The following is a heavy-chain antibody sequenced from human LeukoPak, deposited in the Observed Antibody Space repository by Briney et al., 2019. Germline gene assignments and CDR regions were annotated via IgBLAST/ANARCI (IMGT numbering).Heavy chain of an antibody. CDR1: GYTLTGYY. D-gene: IGHD6-6*01. Sequence: GASVKVSCKASGYTLTGYYMHWVRQAPGQGLEWMGWINPNSGGTNYAQKFQGRVTFTADESTSTTYMELSSLRSEDTAVYYCGRGAPSTAAPGDIRFWGQGTLVTVSS. CDR3: GRGAPSTAAPGDIRF. J-gene: IGHJ4*02. CDR2: INPNSGGT. V-gene: IGHV1-2*02.